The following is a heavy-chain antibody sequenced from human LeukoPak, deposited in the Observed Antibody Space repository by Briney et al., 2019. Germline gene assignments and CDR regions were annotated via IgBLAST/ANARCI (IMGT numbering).Heavy chain of an antibody. Sequence: PGGPLRLSCAASGFPFSSYWMHWVRHAPGKGPMWVSRINSDGSSTAYADSVEGRFTISRDNAKNTLYLQMNSLRAEDTAVYYCAGRYYYYMDVWGKGTTVTVSS. CDR3: AGRYYYYMDV. D-gene: IGHD3-10*01. CDR1: GFPFSSYW. V-gene: IGHV3-74*01. CDR2: INSDGSST. J-gene: IGHJ6*03.